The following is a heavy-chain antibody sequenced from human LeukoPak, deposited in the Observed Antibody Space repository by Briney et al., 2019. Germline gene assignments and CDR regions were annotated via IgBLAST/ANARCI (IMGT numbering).Heavy chain of an antibody. D-gene: IGHD5-24*01. CDR3: ARARDGYNSGEGSYFDY. CDR1: GGSITSLY. J-gene: IGHJ4*02. CDR2: IYKSETT. Sequence: SETLSLTCAVSGGSITSLYCNWLRQPPGKGLEWIGYIYKSETTNYSPSLRSRVTISADTSKNQFSLKLSSVTAADTAVYYCARARDGYNSGEGSYFDYWGQGTLVTVSS. V-gene: IGHV4-59*11.